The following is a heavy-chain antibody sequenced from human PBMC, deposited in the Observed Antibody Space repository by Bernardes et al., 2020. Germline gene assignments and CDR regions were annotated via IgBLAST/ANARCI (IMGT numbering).Heavy chain of an antibody. CDR3: ARTPGWFGELLSKYYFDN. V-gene: IGHV3-23*01. CDR1: GFTFSSYA. CDR2: ISGSGGST. J-gene: IGHJ4*02. D-gene: IGHD3-10*01. Sequence: GGSLRLSCAASGFTFSSYAMSWVRQAPGTGLEWVSGISGSGGSTYYSDSVKGRFTISRDNSKNTLYLQMNSLRAEDTAVYYCARTPGWFGELLSKYYFDNGSRGTLVTGSS.